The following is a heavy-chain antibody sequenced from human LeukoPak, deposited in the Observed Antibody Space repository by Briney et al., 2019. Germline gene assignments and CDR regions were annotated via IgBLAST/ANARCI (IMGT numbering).Heavy chain of an antibody. D-gene: IGHD3-22*01. Sequence: PGGSLRLSCAASGFTFSSYWMSWVRQAPGKGLEWVANIKQDGSEKYYVDSVKGRFTISRDNAKNSLYLQMNSLRAEDTAVYYCARAGRYHDSSGYFDYWGQGTLVTVSS. CDR2: IKQDGSEK. V-gene: IGHV3-7*01. CDR1: GFTFSSYW. CDR3: ARAGRYHDSSGYFDY. J-gene: IGHJ4*02.